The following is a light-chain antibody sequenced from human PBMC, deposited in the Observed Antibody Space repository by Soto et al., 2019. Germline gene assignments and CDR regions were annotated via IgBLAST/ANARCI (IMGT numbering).Light chain of an antibody. J-gene: IGKJ2*01. V-gene: IGKV3-15*01. Sequence: EIVMTQSPATLSVSPGERATLSCRASQSVSSNLAWYQQKPGQAPRLLIYGASTRATGIPARFSGSGSGTEFTLTISSLQSEDFAVYYCQQYNNLPDTFGQGTKLDIK. CDR1: QSVSSN. CDR3: QQYNNLPDT. CDR2: GAS.